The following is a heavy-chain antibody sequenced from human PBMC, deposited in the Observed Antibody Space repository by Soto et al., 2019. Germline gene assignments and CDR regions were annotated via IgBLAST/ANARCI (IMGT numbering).Heavy chain of an antibody. CDR1: GFTFSSYA. CDR2: ISGSGGST. Sequence: GESLKISCAASGFTFSSYAMSWVRQAPGKGLEWVSAISGSGGSTYYADSVKGRFTISRDNSKNTLYLQMNSLRAEDTAVYYCAKLASYGRVYFDYWGQGTLVTVSS. D-gene: IGHD5-18*01. J-gene: IGHJ4*02. CDR3: AKLASYGRVYFDY. V-gene: IGHV3-23*01.